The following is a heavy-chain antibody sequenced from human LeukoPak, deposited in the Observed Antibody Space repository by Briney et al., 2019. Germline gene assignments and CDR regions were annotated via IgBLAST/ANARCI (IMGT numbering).Heavy chain of an antibody. D-gene: IGHD6-13*01. V-gene: IGHV4-39*01. CDR2: IYYSGST. CDR3: ARLGGIAAAGSSRSYYFDY. J-gene: IGHJ4*02. CDR1: GGSISSSSYY. Sequence: KPSETLSLTCTVSGGSISSSSYYWGWIRQPPGKGLEWIGSIYYSGSTYYNPSLKSRVTISVDTSKNQFSLKLSSVTAADTAVYYCARLGGIAAAGSSRSYYFDYWGQGTLVTVSS.